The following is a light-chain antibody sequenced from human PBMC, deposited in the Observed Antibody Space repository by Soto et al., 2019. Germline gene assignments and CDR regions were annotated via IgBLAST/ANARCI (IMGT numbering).Light chain of an antibody. CDR2: DAS. J-gene: IGKJ5*01. CDR3: QQRSNWPIT. CDR1: QSVSSY. V-gene: IGKV3-11*01. Sequence: EIVLTQSPGTLSLSPGERATLSCSASQSVSSYLAWYQQKPGQAPRLLIYDASNRATDIPARFSGSGSGTDFTLTISSLEPEDFAVYYCQQRSNWPITFGQGTRLEIK.